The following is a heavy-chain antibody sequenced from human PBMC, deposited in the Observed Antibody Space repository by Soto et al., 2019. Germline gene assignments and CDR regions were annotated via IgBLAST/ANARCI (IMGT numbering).Heavy chain of an antibody. D-gene: IGHD4-17*01. V-gene: IGHV3-74*03. CDR2: INSIGSRI. Sequence: EVQLVESGGGLVQPGGSLRLSCAASGFTFSSHWMHWVRQVPGKGLVWVSRINSIGSRITYADSVKGRFTISRDNAQNTLYLQMNSLRVEDTAVYYCARDRDYGVLEVDPGGQGTQVTVSS. CDR3: ARDRDYGVLEVDP. J-gene: IGHJ5*02. CDR1: GFTFSSHW.